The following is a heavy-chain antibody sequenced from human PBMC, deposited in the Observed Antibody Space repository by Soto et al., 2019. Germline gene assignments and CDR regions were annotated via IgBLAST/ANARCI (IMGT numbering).Heavy chain of an antibody. CDR2: IDNDGSAT. D-gene: IGHD1-1*01. CDR1: GFSFDIYW. Sequence: GGSLRLSCVASGFSFDIYWMHWVRQAPGKGLEWVSRIDNDGSATTYADSVKGRFTISRDNAKNTLFLQMNTLRVDDTAVYYCARDNWNSYWGQGTLVTVSS. J-gene: IGHJ4*02. V-gene: IGHV3-74*01. CDR3: ARDNWNSY.